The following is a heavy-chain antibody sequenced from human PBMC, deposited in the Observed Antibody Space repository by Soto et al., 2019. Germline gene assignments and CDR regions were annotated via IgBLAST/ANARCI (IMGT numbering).Heavy chain of an antibody. D-gene: IGHD6-6*01. CDR1: GYTFTSYG. CDR2: ISAYNGNT. V-gene: IGHV1-18*01. Sequence: EASVKVSCKASGYTFTSYGISWVRQAPGQGLEWMGWISAYNGNTNYAQKLQGRVTMTTDTSTSTAYMELRSLRSDDTAVYYCASMASSSIGHYDYYYMDVWGKGTTVTVSS. CDR3: ASMASSSIGHYDYYYMDV. J-gene: IGHJ6*03.